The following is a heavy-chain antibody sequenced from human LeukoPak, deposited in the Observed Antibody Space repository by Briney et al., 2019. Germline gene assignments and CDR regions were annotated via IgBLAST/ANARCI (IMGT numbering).Heavy chain of an antibody. Sequence: PGGSLRLSCAASGFTFSNAWMSWVRQAPGKGLEGIGRIKRRSDGGTTDYAAPLKGRFTISRDDSKNRLYLQINSLKTEDTAVYYCTTVGLSGYYDSRGYYYFDYWGQGTLVTVSS. J-gene: IGHJ4*02. CDR2: IKRRSDGGTT. V-gene: IGHV3-15*01. CDR3: TTVGLSGYYDSRGYYYFDY. CDR1: GFTFSNAW. D-gene: IGHD3-22*01.